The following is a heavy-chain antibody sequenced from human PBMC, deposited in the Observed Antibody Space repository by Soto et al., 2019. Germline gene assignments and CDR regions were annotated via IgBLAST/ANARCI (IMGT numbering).Heavy chain of an antibody. J-gene: IGHJ6*02. CDR3: AKENGDFYDNTGYYRPRGLDV. Sequence: EVQLLESDGGLVQPGGSLRLSFTASGFTSGVTFRTFAMSWVRQAPGKGLEWVSTISGAGDKRYYVDFVKGRFTISRDNSRNSLYLQMSSLRDADTAVYYCAKENGDFYDNTGYYRPRGLDVWGQGTTVTVSS. V-gene: IGHV3-23*01. CDR2: ISGAGDKR. CDR1: GFTSGVTFRTFA. D-gene: IGHD3-22*01.